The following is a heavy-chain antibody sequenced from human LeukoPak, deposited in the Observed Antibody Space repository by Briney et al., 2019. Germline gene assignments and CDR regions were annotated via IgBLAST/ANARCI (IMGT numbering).Heavy chain of an antibody. D-gene: IGHD1-1*01. J-gene: IGHJ6*03. V-gene: IGHV1-8*03. Sequence: ASVKVSCKASGYTFTSYDINWVRQATGQGLEWMGWMNPNSGNTGYAQKFQGRVTITRNTSISTAYMELSSLRSEDTAVYYCARTSNDPDYYYSYMDVWGKGTTVTVSS. CDR2: MNPNSGNT. CDR3: ARTSNDPDYYYSYMDV. CDR1: GYTFTSYD.